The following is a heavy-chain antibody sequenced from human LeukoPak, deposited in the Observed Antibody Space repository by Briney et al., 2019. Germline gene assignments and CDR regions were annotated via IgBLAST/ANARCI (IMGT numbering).Heavy chain of an antibody. CDR3: AKDPSSSWFGDYFDY. CDR1: GFTFSSYG. V-gene: IGHV3-23*01. D-gene: IGHD6-13*01. Sequence: GGSLRLSCAAPGFTFSSYGMSWVRQAPGKGLEWVSAISGRSGSTYYADSVKGRFTISRDNSKNTLYLQMNSLRAEDTAVYYCAKDPSSSWFGDYFDYWGQGTLVTVSS. CDR2: ISGRSGST. J-gene: IGHJ4*02.